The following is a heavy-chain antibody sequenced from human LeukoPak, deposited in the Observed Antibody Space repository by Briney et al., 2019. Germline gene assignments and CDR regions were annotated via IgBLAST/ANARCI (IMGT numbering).Heavy chain of an antibody. CDR1: GFTLSSFD. V-gene: IGHV3-21*06. D-gene: IGHD2-2*01. Sequence: KPGGSLRLSCAASGFTLSSFDTNWVRQAPGKGLEWVSSISTSSRYIYYRDSVKGRFTISRDDAKNALYLQMNSLTVEDTAVYYCARADCSGSTCYLRHSWFDPWGQGTLVTVSS. CDR3: ARADCSGSTCYLRHSWFDP. J-gene: IGHJ5*02. CDR2: ISTSSRYI.